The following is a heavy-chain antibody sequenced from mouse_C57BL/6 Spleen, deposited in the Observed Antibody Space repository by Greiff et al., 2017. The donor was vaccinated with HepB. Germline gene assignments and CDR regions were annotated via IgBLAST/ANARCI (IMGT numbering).Heavy chain of an antibody. CDR2: ISYDGSN. J-gene: IGHJ4*01. D-gene: IGHD4-1*01. CDR1: GYSITSGYY. V-gene: IGHV3-6*01. Sequence: EVKLVESGPGLVKPSQSLSLTCSVTGYSITSGYYWNWIRQFPGNKLEWMGYISYDGSNNYNPSLKNRISITRDTSKNQFFLKLNSVTTEDTATYYCAREGPNWVYAMDYWGQGTSVTVSS. CDR3: AREGPNWVYAMDY.